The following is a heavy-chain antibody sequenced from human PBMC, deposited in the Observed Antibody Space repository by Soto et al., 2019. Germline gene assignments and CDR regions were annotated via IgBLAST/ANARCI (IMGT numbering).Heavy chain of an antibody. CDR1: GGSISSGGYY. V-gene: IGHV4-31*03. CDR2: IYYSGST. J-gene: IGHJ6*02. D-gene: IGHD4-17*01. Sequence: QVQLQESGPGLVKPSQTLSLTCTVSGGSISSGGYYWSWIRQHPGKGLEWIGYIYYSGSTYYTPSLKRRVPISVDSSKNQFPLKLSSVTAADTAVYYCARDSDYGDYSYGMDVWGQWTTVTVSS. CDR3: ARDSDYGDYSYGMDV.